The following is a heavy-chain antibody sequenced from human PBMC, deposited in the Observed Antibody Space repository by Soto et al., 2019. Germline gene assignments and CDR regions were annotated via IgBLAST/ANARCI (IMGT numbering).Heavy chain of an antibody. CDR3: ARGPFYSSSWYDY. V-gene: IGHV3-74*01. D-gene: IGHD6-13*01. Sequence: GGSLRLSCVVSGFTFSHHWMHWVRQAPGKGPVWVSRINSDGSMTGFADSVKGRFTISRDNAQNTVFLHMNSLRVEDTAVYFCARGPFYSSSWYDYWGRGTLVTVSS. CDR1: GFTFSHHW. J-gene: IGHJ4*02. CDR2: INSDGSMT.